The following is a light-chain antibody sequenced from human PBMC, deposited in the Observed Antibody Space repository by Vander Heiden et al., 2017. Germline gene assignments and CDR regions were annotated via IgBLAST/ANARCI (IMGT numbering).Light chain of an antibody. CDR2: DAS. V-gene: IGKV3-11*01. J-gene: IGKJ4*01. CDR1: QSVSSC. Sequence: IVLTHSPATLSLSPGERATLSCRASQSVSSCLAWYQQKPGQAPRLLIYDASNRATGIPARFSGSGSGTDFTLTISSLEPEDFAVYYCQQRSNWPLTFGGGTKVEIK. CDR3: QQRSNWPLT.